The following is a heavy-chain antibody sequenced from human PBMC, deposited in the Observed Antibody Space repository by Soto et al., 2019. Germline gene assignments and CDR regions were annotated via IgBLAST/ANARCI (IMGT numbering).Heavy chain of an antibody. V-gene: IGHV4-4*02. CDR3: ARYSALSGTYYFDY. CDR2: IHHSGSA. Sequence: QVQLQESGPGLVRPSGTLSLTCAVSGGSISSTNWWSWVRQTPGRGLEWIAEIHHSGSANYNPSLTSRVTLSVDKSKNHFSLKLSSVTAADTAVYHCARYSALSGTYYFDYWGQGTLVTVSS. CDR1: GGSISSTNW. D-gene: IGHD1-7*01. J-gene: IGHJ4*02.